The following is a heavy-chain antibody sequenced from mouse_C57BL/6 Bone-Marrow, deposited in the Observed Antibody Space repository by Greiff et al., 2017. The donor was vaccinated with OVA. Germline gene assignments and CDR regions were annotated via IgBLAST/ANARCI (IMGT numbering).Heavy chain of an antibody. Sequence: EVKLMESGGGLVKPGGSLKLSCAASGFTFSDYGMHWVRQAPEKGLEWVAYISSGSSTIYYADTVKGRFTISRDNAKNTLFLQMTSLRSEDTAMYYCAPRGLYAMDYWGQGTSVTVSS. CDR3: APRGLYAMDY. CDR1: GFTFSDYG. V-gene: IGHV5-17*01. J-gene: IGHJ4*01. CDR2: ISSGSSTI.